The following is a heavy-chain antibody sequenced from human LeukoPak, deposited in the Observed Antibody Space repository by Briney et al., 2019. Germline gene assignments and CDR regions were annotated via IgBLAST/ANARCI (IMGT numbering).Heavy chain of an antibody. V-gene: IGHV1-18*01. Sequence: GASVKVSCKASGYTFTSYGISWVRQAPGQGLEWMGWISAYNGNTNYAQKLQGRVTLTTDTSTSTAYRELRSLRSDDTAVYYCARDSSNYDFWSGYPDYWGQGTLVTVSS. CDR1: GYTFTSYG. D-gene: IGHD3-3*01. J-gene: IGHJ4*02. CDR2: ISAYNGNT. CDR3: ARDSSNYDFWSGYPDY.